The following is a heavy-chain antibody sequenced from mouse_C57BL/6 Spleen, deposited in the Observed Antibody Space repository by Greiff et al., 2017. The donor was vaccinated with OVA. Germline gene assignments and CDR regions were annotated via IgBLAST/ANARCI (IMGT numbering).Heavy chain of an antibody. CDR1: GFNIKDYY. V-gene: IGHV14-2*01. CDR2: IDPEGGET. D-gene: IGHD4-1*01. CDR3: ARSHNWEGYYCDY. Sequence: VQLQQSGAELVKPGASVKLSCTASGFNIKDYYMPWVKQRTEQGLEWIGRIDPEGGETKYAPKFQGKATITADTSSNTAYLQLTSLTSEDTAVYYCARSHNWEGYYCDYWGQGTTLTVSS. J-gene: IGHJ2*01.